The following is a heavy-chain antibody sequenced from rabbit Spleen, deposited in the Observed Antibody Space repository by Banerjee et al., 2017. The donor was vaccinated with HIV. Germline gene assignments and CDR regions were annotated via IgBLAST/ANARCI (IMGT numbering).Heavy chain of an antibody. V-gene: IGHV1S7*01. CDR3: VREAGYGGYGDANL. Sequence: QLEESAGGLVQPGGSLKLSCKASGFTLSSYYMNWVRQAPGKGLEWIGYIVPIFGVTYYANWVNGRFPISSHNAQNTLYLQLNSLTAADTATYFCVREAGYGGYGDANLWGPGTPSPS. CDR2: IVPIFGVT. D-gene: IGHD6-1*01. CDR1: GFTLSSYY. J-gene: IGHJ4*01.